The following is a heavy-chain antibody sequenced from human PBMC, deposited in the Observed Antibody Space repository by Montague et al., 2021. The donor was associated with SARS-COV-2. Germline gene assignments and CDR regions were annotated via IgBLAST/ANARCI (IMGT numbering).Heavy chain of an antibody. CDR1: GASISSHEW. Sequence: SETLSLTCDVSGASISSHEWWSWVRQPPGKGLEWLGEIHRDGKTXYNPALQSRVTMSVDTSKNQFSLKLNSVTVADTAVYYCARLAYCGADCFSGWEIFFDSWGQGTLVTVSS. J-gene: IGHJ4*02. D-gene: IGHD2-21*02. V-gene: IGHV4-4*02. CDR2: IHRDGKT. CDR3: ARLAYCGADCFSGWEIFFDS.